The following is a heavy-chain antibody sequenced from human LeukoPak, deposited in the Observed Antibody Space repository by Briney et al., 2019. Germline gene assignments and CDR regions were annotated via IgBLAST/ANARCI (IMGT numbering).Heavy chain of an antibody. V-gene: IGHV4-4*07. J-gene: IGHJ4*02. CDR2: IHSSGNT. CDR1: GFSISTYY. D-gene: IGHD4-23*01. CDR3: ARDVGKAY. Sequence: SETLSLTCTVSGFSISTYYWSWFRQPAGKGLEWIGRIHSSGNTNYNPSLQSRVSLSIDTSQNQFSLRLTSLTAADTAVYFCARDVGKAYWGQGLLAIVSS.